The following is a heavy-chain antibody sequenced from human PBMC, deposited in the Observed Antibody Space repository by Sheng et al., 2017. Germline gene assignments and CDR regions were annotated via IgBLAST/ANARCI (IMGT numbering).Heavy chain of an antibody. CDR3: ARDQQLGDYYYYGMDV. V-gene: IGHV3-21*01. Sequence: EVQLVESGGGLVKPGGSLRLSCAASGFTFSSYSMNWVRQAPGKGLEWVSSISSSSSYIYYADSVKGRFTISRDNAKNSLYLQMNSLRAEDTAVYYCARDQQLGDYYYYGMDVWGQGTTVTVSS. CDR1: GFTFSSYS. D-gene: IGHD6-13*01. CDR2: ISSSSSYI. J-gene: IGHJ6*02.